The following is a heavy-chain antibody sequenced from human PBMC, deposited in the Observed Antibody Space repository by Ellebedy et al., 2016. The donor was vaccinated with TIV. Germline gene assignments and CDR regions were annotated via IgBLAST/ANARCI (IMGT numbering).Heavy chain of an antibody. CDR2: INAGNGNT. V-gene: IGHV1-3*01. Sequence: ASVKVSXXASGYTFTSYAMHWVRQAPGQRLEWMGWINAGNGNTKYSQKFQGRVAITRDTSASTAYMELSSLRSEDTAVYYCAREGAAAYYFDYWGQGTLVTVSS. D-gene: IGHD6-13*01. CDR3: AREGAAAYYFDY. CDR1: GYTFTSYA. J-gene: IGHJ4*02.